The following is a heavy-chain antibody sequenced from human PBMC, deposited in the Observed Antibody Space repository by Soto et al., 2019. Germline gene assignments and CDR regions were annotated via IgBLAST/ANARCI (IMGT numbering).Heavy chain of an antibody. CDR3: ASQNSELLLFAS. J-gene: IGHJ4*02. V-gene: IGHV3-48*01. Sequence: EVQLVESGGGLVQPGGSLRLSCAASGFTFSSYSMNWVRQAPGKGLEWVSYISSSSTIYYADSVKGRFTISRDNAKNSLDLQINSLRADDTAVYYCASQNSELLLFASWGQGTLFTFSS. CDR1: GFTFSSYS. CDR2: ISSSSTI. D-gene: IGHD2-15*01.